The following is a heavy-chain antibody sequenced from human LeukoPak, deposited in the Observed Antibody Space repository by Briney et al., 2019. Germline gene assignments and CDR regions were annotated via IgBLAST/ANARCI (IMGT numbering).Heavy chain of an antibody. Sequence: KPSETLSLTCTVSGGSISSYYWSWIRQPAGKGLEWIGRIYTSGSTNYNPSLKSRVTISVDKSKNQFSLKLSSVTAADTAVYYCARDLRTVTTNWFDPWGQGTLVTVSS. CDR2: IYTSGST. J-gene: IGHJ5*02. CDR1: GGSISSYY. CDR3: ARDLRTVTTNWFDP. V-gene: IGHV4-4*07. D-gene: IGHD4-17*01.